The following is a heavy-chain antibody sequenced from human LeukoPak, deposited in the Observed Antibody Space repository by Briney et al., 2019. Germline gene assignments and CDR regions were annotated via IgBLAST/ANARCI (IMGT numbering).Heavy chain of an antibody. CDR2: ISGSGSNT. Sequence: PGGSLRLSCAASGSNFNMYAMAWVRQAPGKGLEWVSEISGSGSNTYYAGSVQARFTISRDNSEKMLYLDMNSLRSEDTAVYYCARAHRGTKDIVGPKYFDYWGQGTLVTVSS. J-gene: IGHJ4*02. V-gene: IGHV3-23*01. CDR1: GSNFNMYA. D-gene: IGHD2-15*01. CDR3: ARAHRGTKDIVGPKYFDY.